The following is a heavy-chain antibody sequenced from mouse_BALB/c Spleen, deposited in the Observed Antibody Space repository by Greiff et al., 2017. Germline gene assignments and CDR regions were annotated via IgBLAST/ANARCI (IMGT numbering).Heavy chain of an antibody. CDR2: ISDGGSYT. V-gene: IGHV5-4*02. J-gene: IGHJ4*01. Sequence: VQLKESGGGLVKPGGSLKLSCAASGFTFSDYYMYWVRQTPEKRLEWVATISDGGSYTYYPDSVKGRFTISRDNAKNNLYLQMSSLKSEDTAMYYCARGGVYGNYGYYAMDYWGQGTSVTVSS. CDR1: GFTFSDYY. CDR3: ARGGVYGNYGYYAMDY. D-gene: IGHD2-1*01.